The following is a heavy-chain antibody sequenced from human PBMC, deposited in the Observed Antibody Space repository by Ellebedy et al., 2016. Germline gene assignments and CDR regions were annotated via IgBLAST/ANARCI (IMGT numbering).Heavy chain of an antibody. CDR2: VNPNGGST. CDR3: ASLSTSYHSDVEF. J-gene: IGHJ4*02. V-gene: IGHV1-46*01. D-gene: IGHD3-3*02. CDR1: GSTVTSHH. Sequence: ASVKVSCKASGSTVTSHHTHWVRQAPGQGLEWMGIVNPNGGSTNYAQKFQGRITLTRDTSTNTVYMDLTSLTSKDTALYYCASLSTSYHSDVEFWGQGTLVTVSS.